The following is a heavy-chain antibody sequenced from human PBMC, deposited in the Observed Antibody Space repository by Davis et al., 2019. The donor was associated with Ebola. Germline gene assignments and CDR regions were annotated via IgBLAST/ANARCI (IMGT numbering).Heavy chain of an antibody. CDR1: GYTFTSYD. V-gene: IGHV1-8*01. D-gene: IGHD6-13*01. J-gene: IGHJ6*02. CDR2: MNPNSGDT. Sequence: AASVKVSCKASGYTFTSYDINWVRQATGQGLEWMGWMNPNSGDTGYAQKFQGRVTMTRHTSIGTAYMELSSLRYEDTAVYYCASSMAAAGPYYYYGMDVWGQGTTVTVSS. CDR3: ASSMAAAGPYYYYGMDV.